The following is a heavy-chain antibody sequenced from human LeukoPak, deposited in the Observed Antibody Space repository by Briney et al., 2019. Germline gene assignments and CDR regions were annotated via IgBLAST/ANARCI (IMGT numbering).Heavy chain of an antibody. CDR2: INSDMSDT. CDR1: GFTFSSYL. J-gene: IGHJ1*01. CDR3: ATSIVGLTYDEHFQH. D-gene: IGHD1-26*01. V-gene: IGHV3-74*01. Sequence: GGSLRLSCAASGFTFSSYLMDWVRQAPGKGLVWVSHINSDMSDTRYADSVKGRFIISRDNAKNTLYLQMNSLRAEDTAVYYCATSIVGLTYDEHFQHWGQGTLVTVSS.